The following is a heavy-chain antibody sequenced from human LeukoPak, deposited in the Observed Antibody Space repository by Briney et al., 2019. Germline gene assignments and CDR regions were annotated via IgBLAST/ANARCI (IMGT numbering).Heavy chain of an antibody. V-gene: IGHV4-61*01. J-gene: IGHJ4*02. CDR2: IYYSGST. CDR1: GGSISSSSYY. CDR3: ARGDGYFDY. D-gene: IGHD5-24*01. Sequence: SETLSLTCTVSGGSISSSSYYWSWIRQPPGTGLEWIGYIYYSGSTNYNPSLKSRVTISEDTSKNQFSLKLSSVTAADTAVYYCARGDGYFDYWGQGTLVTVSS.